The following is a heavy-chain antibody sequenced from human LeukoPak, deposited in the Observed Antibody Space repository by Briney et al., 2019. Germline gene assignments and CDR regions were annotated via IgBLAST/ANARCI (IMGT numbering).Heavy chain of an antibody. J-gene: IGHJ4*02. D-gene: IGHD6-19*01. Sequence: GGSLRLSCAASGFTFSTYGLHWVRQAPGKGLEWVALIWYDGSNKYYADPVKGRFTISRDNSKNTLYLQMNSLRAEDTAVYYCAREKQKYSSGWYCLDYWGQGTLVTVSS. V-gene: IGHV3-33*01. CDR1: GFTFSTYG. CDR3: AREKQKYSSGWYCLDY. CDR2: IWYDGSNK.